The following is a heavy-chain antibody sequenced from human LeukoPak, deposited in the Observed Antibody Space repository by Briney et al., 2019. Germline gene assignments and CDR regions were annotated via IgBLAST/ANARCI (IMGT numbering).Heavy chain of an antibody. V-gene: IGHV3-7*03. J-gene: IGHJ4*02. CDR3: AEEGRSLQTY. D-gene: IGHD5-24*01. CDR1: GFMFSSNW. CDR2: IKEDGTET. Sequence: PGGSLRLSCAASGFMFSSNWMSWVRLAPGKGLEWVANIKEDGTETYYVDSVKGRFTISRDNAKNSLYLQMNSLRVEDTDVYYCAEEGRSLQTYWGQGTLVTVSS.